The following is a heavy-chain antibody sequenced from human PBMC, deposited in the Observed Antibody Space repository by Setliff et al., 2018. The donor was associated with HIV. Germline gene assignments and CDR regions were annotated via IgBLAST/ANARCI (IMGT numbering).Heavy chain of an antibody. V-gene: IGHV4-61*03. D-gene: IGHD2-15*01. CDR3: ARQGSWLDS. Sequence: PSETLSLTCTVSGGSISIGGYYWGWIRQHPGKGLEWIGYSHNNGNTHYNPSLKSRVTISVDTSKNHVSLRLNSVTAADTAVYYCARQGSWLDSWGQGTLVTVSS. CDR1: GGSISIGGYY. CDR2: SHNNGNT. J-gene: IGHJ5*01.